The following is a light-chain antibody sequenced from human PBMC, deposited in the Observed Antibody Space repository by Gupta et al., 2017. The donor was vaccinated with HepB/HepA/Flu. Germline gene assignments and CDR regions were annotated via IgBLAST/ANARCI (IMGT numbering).Light chain of an antibody. CDR1: NIGNYV. CDR3: QVWHTTSDHYV. CDR2: DDG. J-gene: IGLJ1*01. V-gene: IGLV3-21*03. Sequence: SFVLPPPPSVSVAPGKTARIPCGGDNIGNYVVHWYQQRPGQAPVLVVFDDGDRPSGIPERFSGSNSGNTATLTISRVEAGDEADYYCQVWHTTSDHYVSGTGTQVTVL.